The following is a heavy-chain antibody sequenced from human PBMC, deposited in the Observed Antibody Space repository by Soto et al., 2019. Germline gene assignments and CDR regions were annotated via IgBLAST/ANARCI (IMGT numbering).Heavy chain of an antibody. D-gene: IGHD3-16*01. J-gene: IGHJ2*01. CDR1: GFTFSSYA. V-gene: IGHV3-23*01. Sequence: EVQLLESGGGLVQPGGSLRLSCAASGFTFSSYAMSWVRQAPGKGLEWVSAISGSGGSTYYADSVKGRFTISRDNSKNTLYLQMNSLRAEDTAIYYCAADFGGAHQGYFDLWGRGTLVTVSS. CDR2: ISGSGGST. CDR3: AADFGGAHQGYFDL.